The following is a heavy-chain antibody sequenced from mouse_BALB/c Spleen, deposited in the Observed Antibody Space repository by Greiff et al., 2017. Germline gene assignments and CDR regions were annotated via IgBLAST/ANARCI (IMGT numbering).Heavy chain of an antibody. CDR1: GFTFSSYA. CDR2: ISSGGSYT. Sequence: EVKLMESGGGLVKPGGSLKLSCAASGFTFSSYAMSWVRQSPEKRLEWVAEISSGGSYTYYPDTVTGRFTISRDNAKNTLYLEMSSLRSEDTAMYYCARGGLRRAMDYWGQGTSVTVSS. CDR3: ARGGLRRAMDY. V-gene: IGHV5-9-4*01. J-gene: IGHJ4*01. D-gene: IGHD2-4*01.